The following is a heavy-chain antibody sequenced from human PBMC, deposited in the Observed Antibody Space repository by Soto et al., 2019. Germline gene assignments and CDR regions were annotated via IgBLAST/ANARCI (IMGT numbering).Heavy chain of an antibody. V-gene: IGHV3-66*01. CDR3: TRTPPGDAFDI. Sequence: SGGSLRLSCAASGFTFSSYAMSWVRQAPGKGLEWVSVIYSGGSKYYADSVKGRFTISRDNSKNTLYLQMNSLRAEDTAVYYCTRTPPGDAFDIWGQGTMVTVSS. CDR2: IYSGGSK. CDR1: GFTFSSYA. J-gene: IGHJ3*02.